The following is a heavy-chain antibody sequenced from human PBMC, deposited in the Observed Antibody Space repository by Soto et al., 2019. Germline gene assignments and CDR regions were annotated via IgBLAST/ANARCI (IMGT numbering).Heavy chain of an antibody. CDR2: INHSGST. D-gene: IGHD2-15*01. Sequence: PSETLSLTCAVYGGSFSGYYWSWIRQPPGKGLEWIGEINHSGSTNYNPSLKSRVTISVDTSKNQFSLKLSSVTAADTAVYYCARGRFCSGGSCPDTNWFDPWGQGTLVTVYS. J-gene: IGHJ5*02. CDR3: ARGRFCSGGSCPDTNWFDP. V-gene: IGHV4-34*01. CDR1: GGSFSGYY.